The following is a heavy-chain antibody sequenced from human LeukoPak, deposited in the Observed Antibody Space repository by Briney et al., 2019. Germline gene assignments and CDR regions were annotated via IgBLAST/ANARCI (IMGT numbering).Heavy chain of an antibody. CDR3: ARGPNYYDSSGYLSI. J-gene: IGHJ4*02. CDR2: INTDGSST. D-gene: IGHD3-22*01. CDR1: GFTFSSYW. V-gene: IGHV3-74*01. Sequence: GGPLRLSCAASGFTFSSYWMHWVRHAPGKGLVWVSRINTDGSSTIYADSVKGRFTISRDNAKNTLYLQMNSLRAEDTAVYYCARGPNYYDSSGYLSIWGQGTLVAVSS.